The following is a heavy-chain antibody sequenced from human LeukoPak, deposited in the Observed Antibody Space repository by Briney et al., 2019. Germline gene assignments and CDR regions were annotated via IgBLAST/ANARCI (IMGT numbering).Heavy chain of an antibody. D-gene: IGHD3-22*01. V-gene: IGHV4-61*02. CDR2: IYTSGST. Sequence: SETLSLTCTVSGGSISSGSYYWSWIRQPAGKGLEWIGRIYTSGSTNFNPSLKSRVTISLDTSENHFSLKLSSVTAADTAVYYCARVTTGGYYNYWGQGTLVTVSS. CDR3: ARVTTGGYYNY. J-gene: IGHJ4*02. CDR1: GGSISSGSYY.